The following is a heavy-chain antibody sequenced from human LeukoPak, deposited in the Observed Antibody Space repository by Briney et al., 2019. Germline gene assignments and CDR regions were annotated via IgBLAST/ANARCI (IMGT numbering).Heavy chain of an antibody. J-gene: IGHJ4*02. CDR3: AKKIFQGWGFYFDY. Sequence: PGGSLRLSCAASGFTFSSYAMSWVRQAPGKGLEWVSAISDSGSSTYYADSVKGRFTISRDNSKNTLHLQMNSLRAEDTAIYYCAKKIFQGWGFYFDYWGQGTLATVSS. D-gene: IGHD2-21*01. CDR1: GFTFSSYA. CDR2: ISDSGSST. V-gene: IGHV3-23*01.